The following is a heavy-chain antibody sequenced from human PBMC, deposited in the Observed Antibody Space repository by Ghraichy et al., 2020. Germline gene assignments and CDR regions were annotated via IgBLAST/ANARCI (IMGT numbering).Heavy chain of an antibody. Sequence: GESLNISCAASGFTFSSYSMNWVRQAPGKGLEWVSSISSSSSYIYYADSVKGRFTISRDNAKNSLYLQMNSLRAEDTAVYYCAREIHFDWLLYPMGYYYGMDVWGQGTTVTVSS. CDR3: AREIHFDWLLYPMGYYYGMDV. J-gene: IGHJ6*02. D-gene: IGHD3-9*01. CDR1: GFTFSSYS. CDR2: ISSSSSYI. V-gene: IGHV3-21*01.